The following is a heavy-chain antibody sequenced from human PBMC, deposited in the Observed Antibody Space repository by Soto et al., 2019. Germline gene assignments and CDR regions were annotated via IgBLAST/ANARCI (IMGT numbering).Heavy chain of an antibody. D-gene: IGHD2-15*01. J-gene: IGHJ6*02. Sequence: SETLSLTCTVSGGSISSSSYYWGWIRQPPGKGLEWIGSIYYSGSTYYNPSLKSRVTISVDTSKNQFSLKLSSVTAADTAVYYCARRWKRHNYYGTDVWGQGTTVTVSS. CDR2: IYYSGST. CDR3: ARRWKRHNYYGTDV. CDR1: GGSISSSSYY. V-gene: IGHV4-39*01.